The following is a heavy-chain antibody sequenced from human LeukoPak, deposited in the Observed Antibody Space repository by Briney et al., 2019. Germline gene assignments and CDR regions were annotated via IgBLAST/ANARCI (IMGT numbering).Heavy chain of an antibody. Sequence: ASVKVSCKASGYTFSTYGITWVRQAPGQGLEWLGWISAYNGDTNYAQNLQGRVTMTTDTSTSTAYMELSRLRSDDTAVYYCARGELLYYYGSGSPYNWFDPWGQGTLVTVSS. D-gene: IGHD3-10*01. CDR1: GYTFSTYG. CDR3: ARGELLYYYGSGSPYNWFDP. J-gene: IGHJ5*02. CDR2: ISAYNGDT. V-gene: IGHV1-18*01.